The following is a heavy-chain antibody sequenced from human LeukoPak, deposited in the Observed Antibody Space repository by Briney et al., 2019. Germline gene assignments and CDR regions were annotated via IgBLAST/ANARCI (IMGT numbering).Heavy chain of an antibody. CDR1: GGSISSYY. CDR3: AGQESDYSLSDAFDI. D-gene: IGHD4-11*01. V-gene: IGHV4-59*01. J-gene: IGHJ3*02. Sequence: SETLSLTCTVSGGSISSYYWSWIRQPPGKGLEWIGYIYYSGSTNYNPSLKSRVTISVDTSKNQFSLKLSSVTAADTAVYYCAGQESDYSLSDAFDIWGQGTMVTVSS. CDR2: IYYSGST.